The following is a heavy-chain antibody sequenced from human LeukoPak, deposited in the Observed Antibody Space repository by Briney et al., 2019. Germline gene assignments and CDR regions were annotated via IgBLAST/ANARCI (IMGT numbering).Heavy chain of an antibody. CDR1: GGTFSSYA. CDR3: AGHDFWSGSWFDP. D-gene: IGHD3-3*01. Sequence: SVKVSCKASGGTFSSYAISWARQAPGQGLEWMGGIIPIFGTANYAQKFEGRVTITADESTSTAYMELSSLRSEDTAVYYCAGHDFWSGSWFDPWGQGTLVTVSS. V-gene: IGHV1-69*13. J-gene: IGHJ5*02. CDR2: IIPIFGTA.